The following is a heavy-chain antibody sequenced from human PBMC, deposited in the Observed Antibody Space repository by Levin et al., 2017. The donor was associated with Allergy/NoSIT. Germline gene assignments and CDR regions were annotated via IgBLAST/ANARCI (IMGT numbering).Heavy chain of an antibody. D-gene: IGHD3-3*01. CDR1: GFTFSSYS. V-gene: IGHV3-48*01. CDR3: ARDDDFWSGYNSYYGMDV. CDR2: ISSSSSTI. Sequence: GESLKISCAASGFTFSSYSMNWVRQAPGKGLEWVSYISSSSSTIYYADSVKGRFTISRDNAKNSLYLQMNSLRAEDTAVYYCARDDDFWSGYNSYYGMDVWGQGTTVTVSS. J-gene: IGHJ6*02.